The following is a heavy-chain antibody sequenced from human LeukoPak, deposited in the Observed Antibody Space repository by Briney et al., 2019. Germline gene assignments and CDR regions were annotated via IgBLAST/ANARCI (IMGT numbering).Heavy chain of an antibody. CDR3: ASGISQWLVPY. Sequence: PSETLSLTCTVSGGSISSGGYYWSWIRQHPGKGLEWIGYIYYSGSTYHNPSLKSRVTISVDTSKNQFSLKLSSVTAADTAVYYCASGISQWLVPYWGQGTLVTVSS. V-gene: IGHV4-31*03. CDR1: GGSISSGGYY. CDR2: IYYSGST. J-gene: IGHJ4*02. D-gene: IGHD6-19*01.